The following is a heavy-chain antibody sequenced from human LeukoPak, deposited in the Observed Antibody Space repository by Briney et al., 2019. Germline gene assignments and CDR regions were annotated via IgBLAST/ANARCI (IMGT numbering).Heavy chain of an antibody. V-gene: IGHV1-46*01. D-gene: IGHD3-16*01. CDR3: ARDLIIWGSYSHFDY. CDR2: INPSGGST. CDR1: GYTFTSYY. J-gene: IGHJ4*02. Sequence: GASVKVSCKASGYTFTSYYMHWVRQAPGQGLERMGIINPSGGSTSYAQKFQGRVTMTRDTSTSTVYMELSSLRSEDTAVYYCARDLIIWGSYSHFDYWGQGTLVTVPS.